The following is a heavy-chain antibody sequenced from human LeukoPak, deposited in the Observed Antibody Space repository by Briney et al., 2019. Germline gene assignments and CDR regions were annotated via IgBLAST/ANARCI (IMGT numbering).Heavy chain of an antibody. CDR3: ARRRDSSSWGNAFDI. CDR1: GYSFTSYW. Sequence: GESLKISCKGSGYSFTSYWIGWVRQMPGKGLEWMGIIYPGDSDTRYSPSFQGQVTISADKSISTAYLQWSILKASDTAMYYCARRRDSSSWGNAFDIWGQGTMVTVSS. D-gene: IGHD6-13*01. V-gene: IGHV5-51*01. J-gene: IGHJ3*02. CDR2: IYPGDSDT.